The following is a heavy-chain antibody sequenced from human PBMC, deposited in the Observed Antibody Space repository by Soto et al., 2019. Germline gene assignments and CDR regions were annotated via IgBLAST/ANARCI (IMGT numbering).Heavy chain of an antibody. Sequence: GGSLRLSCAASGFTFSSYAMSSVRQAPGKRLEWVSAISGSGDSTYYADSVKGRFTISRDNSKNTLYLQMNSLRAEDTAVYYCAKDVGTKGDGEAQFDYWGQGTLVTVSS. V-gene: IGHV3-23*01. CDR2: ISGSGDST. CDR1: GFTFSSYA. D-gene: IGHD2-8*01. CDR3: AKDVGTKGDGEAQFDY. J-gene: IGHJ4*02.